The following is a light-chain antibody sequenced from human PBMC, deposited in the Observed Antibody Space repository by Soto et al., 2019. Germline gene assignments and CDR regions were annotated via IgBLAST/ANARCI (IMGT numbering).Light chain of an antibody. V-gene: IGLV2-8*01. CDR2: EVS. J-gene: IGLJ2*01. Sequence: QSALTQPPSASGSPGQSVTISCTGTSSDVGGYNYVSWYQQHPGKAPKLMIYEVSKRPSGVPDRFSGSKSGNTASLTVSGLQAEDEADYYCSSYAGSNNFVVFGGGTNLTVL. CDR3: SSYAGSNNFVV. CDR1: SSDVGGYNY.